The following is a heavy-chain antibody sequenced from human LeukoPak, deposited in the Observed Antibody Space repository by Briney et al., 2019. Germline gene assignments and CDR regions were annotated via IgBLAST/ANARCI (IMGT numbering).Heavy chain of an antibody. V-gene: IGHV3-74*01. CDR2: INSDGSST. CDR3: ARDRATTMFDY. Sequence: GGCPRLSPAPPGFTFCNYWMHRVRQAPGKGVVWVSRINSDGSSTTYADSVKGRFTISRDNAKNTLYLQMNSLRADDTAVYYCARDRATTMFDYWAQGTLVTVSS. D-gene: IGHD5-24*01. CDR1: GFTFCNYW. J-gene: IGHJ4*02.